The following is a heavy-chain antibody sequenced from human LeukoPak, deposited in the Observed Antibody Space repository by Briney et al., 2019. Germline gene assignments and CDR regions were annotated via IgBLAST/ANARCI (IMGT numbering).Heavy chain of an antibody. V-gene: IGHV1-2*02. CDR2: INPNSGGT. CDR1: GYTFTGYY. CDR3: ARGYDFWSGYYFDY. J-gene: IGHJ4*02. Sequence: ASVKVSCKAPGYTFTGYYMHWVRQAPGQGLEWMGWINPNSGGTNYAQKFQGRVTMTRDTSISTAYMELSRLRSDDTAVYYCARGYDFWSGYYFDYWGQGTLVTVSS. D-gene: IGHD3-3*01.